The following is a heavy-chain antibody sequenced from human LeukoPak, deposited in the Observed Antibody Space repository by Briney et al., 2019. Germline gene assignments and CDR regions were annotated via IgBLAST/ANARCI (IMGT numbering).Heavy chain of an antibody. CDR3: ARHKWAAVAGVFDY. D-gene: IGHD6-19*01. V-gene: IGHV4-39*01. J-gene: IGHJ4*02. CDR1: GGSISSSSYY. Sequence: NPSETLSLTCTVSGGSISSSSYYWGWIRQPPGKGLERIGSIYYSGSTYYNPSLKSRVTISVDTSKNQFSLKLSSVTAADTAVYYCARHKWAAVAGVFDYWGQGTLVTVSS. CDR2: IYYSGST.